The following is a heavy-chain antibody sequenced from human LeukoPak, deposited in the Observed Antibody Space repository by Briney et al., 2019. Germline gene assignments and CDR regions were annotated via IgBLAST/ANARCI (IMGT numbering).Heavy chain of an antibody. Sequence: GRSLRLSCAASGFTFSSYGMHWVRQAPGKGLEWVAVISYDGSNKYYTDSVKGRFTISRDNPKNTLYLQMNNLRAEDTAVYHCARGLDLGYFQRWGQGTLVTVSS. V-gene: IGHV3-30*03. D-gene: IGHD4-11*01. CDR1: GFTFSSYG. CDR3: ARGLDLGYFQR. J-gene: IGHJ1*01. CDR2: ISYDGSNK.